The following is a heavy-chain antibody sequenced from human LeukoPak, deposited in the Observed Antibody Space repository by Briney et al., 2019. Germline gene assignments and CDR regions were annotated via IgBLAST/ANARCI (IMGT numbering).Heavy chain of an antibody. CDR2: ISGSGGST. V-gene: IGHV3-23*01. CDR3: AKDMLIYDSSGYYPY. Sequence: GGSLRLSCAASGFTFSSYAMSWVRQAPGKGLEGVSAISGSGGSTYYADSVKGRFTISRDNSKNTLYLQMNSLRAEDTAVYYCAKDMLIYDSSGYYPYWGQGTLVTVSS. D-gene: IGHD3-22*01. CDR1: GFTFSSYA. J-gene: IGHJ4*02.